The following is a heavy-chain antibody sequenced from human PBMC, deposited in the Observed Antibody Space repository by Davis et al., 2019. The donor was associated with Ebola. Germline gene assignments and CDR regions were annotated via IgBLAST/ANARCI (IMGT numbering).Heavy chain of an antibody. CDR1: GDSIGTDGYY. D-gene: IGHD1-1*01. V-gene: IGHV4-31*03. J-gene: IGHJ4*02. CDR2: IYYSGNT. CDR3: ARDKPGSEGYFDI. Sequence: PSETLSLTCTVSGDSIGTDGYYWSWIRQHPGKGLEWIGYIYYSGNTYYNPSLRSRVTISVDSSKNQFSLTLSSVTAADTAVYYCARDKPGSEGYFDIWGQGTLVTVSS.